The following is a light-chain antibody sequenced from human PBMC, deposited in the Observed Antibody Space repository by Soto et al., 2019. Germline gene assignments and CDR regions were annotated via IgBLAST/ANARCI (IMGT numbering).Light chain of an antibody. V-gene: IGKV3-15*01. CDR1: QSVSSD. CDR2: GAS. Sequence: EIVMTQSPAPLSVFPGERATLSCRASQSVSSDLAWYQQKPGQAPRLLIYGASTRATGIPARFSGSGSGTEFTLTISSLQSEDFAVYYCQQYNNWPFTFGPGTKVDIK. CDR3: QQYNNWPFT. J-gene: IGKJ3*01.